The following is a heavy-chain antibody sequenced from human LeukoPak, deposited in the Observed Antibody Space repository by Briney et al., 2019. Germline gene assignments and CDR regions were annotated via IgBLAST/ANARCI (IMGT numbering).Heavy chain of an antibody. CDR3: ARVWDSSGWYLDY. J-gene: IGHJ4*02. V-gene: IGHV4-30-4*08. Sequence: PSETLSLTCTVSGGSISSGDYYWSWIRQPPGKGLEWIGYIYYSGSTYYNPSLKSRVTISVDTSKNQFSLTLSSVTAADTAVYYCARVWDSSGWYLDYWGQGTLVTVSS. CDR1: GGSISSGDYY. CDR2: IYYSGST. D-gene: IGHD6-19*01.